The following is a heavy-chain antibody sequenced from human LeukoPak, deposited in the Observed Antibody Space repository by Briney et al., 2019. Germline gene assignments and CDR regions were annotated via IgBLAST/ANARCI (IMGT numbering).Heavy chain of an antibody. J-gene: IGHJ3*02. Sequence: GGSLRLSCAASGFTFSSYAMHWVRQAPGKGLEWVAVISYDGSNKYYADSVKGRFTISRDNSKNTLYLQMNSLRAEDTAVYYCARDLPEGGLLWFGELFGAFDIWGQGTMVTVSS. CDR2: ISYDGSNK. CDR3: ARDLPEGGLLWFGELFGAFDI. V-gene: IGHV3-30-3*01. CDR1: GFTFSSYA. D-gene: IGHD3-10*01.